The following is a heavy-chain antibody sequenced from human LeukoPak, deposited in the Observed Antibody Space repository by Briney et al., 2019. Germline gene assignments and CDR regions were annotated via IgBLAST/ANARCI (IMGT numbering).Heavy chain of an antibody. D-gene: IGHD6-6*01. CDR1: GGTFSSYA. CDR3: ARGGVAARRAYAFDI. V-gene: IGHV1-69*05. J-gene: IGHJ3*02. Sequence: ASVKVSCKASGGTFSSYAISWVRQAPGQGLEWMGGIIPIFGTANYAQKFQGRVMITTDESTSTAYMELSSLRSEDTAVYYCARGGVAARRAYAFDIWGQGTMVTVSS. CDR2: IIPIFGTA.